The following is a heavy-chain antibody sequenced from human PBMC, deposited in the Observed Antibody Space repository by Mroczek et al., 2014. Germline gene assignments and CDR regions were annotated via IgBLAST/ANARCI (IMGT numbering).Heavy chain of an antibody. J-gene: IGHJ3*02. CDR3: AKGNYYDSSGYHDAFDI. CDR1: GFTFDDYA. D-gene: IGHD3-22*01. CDR2: ISWNSGSI. V-gene: IGHV3-9*01. Sequence: ESGGGLVQPGRSLRLSCAASGFTFDDYAMHWVRQAPGKGLEWVSGISWNSGSIGYADSVKGRFTISRDNAKNSLYLQMNSLRAEDTALYYCAKGNYYDSSGYHDAFDIWGQGTMVTVSS.